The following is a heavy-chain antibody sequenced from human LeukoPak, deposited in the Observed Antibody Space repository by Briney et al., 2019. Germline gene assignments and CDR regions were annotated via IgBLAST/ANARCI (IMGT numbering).Heavy chain of an antibody. CDR1: GGSISSPNHD. CDR3: ARSGMWFSTND. D-gene: IGHD2-21*01. Sequence: SETLSLTCSVSGGSISSPNHDWAWIRQPPGQGLEWIGSIYYSGATYYNLSLKSRVTLSLDPSQNQFSLKLSSVTAADTAIYYCARSGMWFSTNDWGQGTLVAVSS. V-gene: IGHV4-39*01. J-gene: IGHJ4*02. CDR2: IYYSGAT.